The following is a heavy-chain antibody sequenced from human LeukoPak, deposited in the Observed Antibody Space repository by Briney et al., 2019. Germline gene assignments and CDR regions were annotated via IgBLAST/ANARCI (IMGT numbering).Heavy chain of an antibody. J-gene: IGHJ4*02. D-gene: IGHD4-17*01. V-gene: IGHV3-30-3*01. CDR2: ISYDGSNK. CDR1: GFTFSSYA. CDR3: ARDDYGADY. Sequence: GGSLRLSCAASGFTFSSYAMHWVRQAPGKGLEWVAVISYDGSNKYYADSVKGRFTIFRDNSKNTLYLQMNSLRAEDTAVYYCARDDYGADYWGQGTLVTVSS.